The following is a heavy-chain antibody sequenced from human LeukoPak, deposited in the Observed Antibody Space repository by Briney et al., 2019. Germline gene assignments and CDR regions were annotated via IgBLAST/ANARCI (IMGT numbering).Heavy chain of an antibody. CDR1: GFIFSSYS. V-gene: IGHV3-48*04. Sequence: GGSLRLSCAASGFIFSSYSMNWVRQAAGRGRAWVSYISSSTSTIYYADSVKGRFTISRDNAKNSLYLQVNSLRAEDTAVYYCASHRFQYYYDSSGQKEDAFDIWGQGTMVTVSS. J-gene: IGHJ3*02. CDR2: ISSSTSTI. CDR3: ASHRFQYYYDSSGQKEDAFDI. D-gene: IGHD3-22*01.